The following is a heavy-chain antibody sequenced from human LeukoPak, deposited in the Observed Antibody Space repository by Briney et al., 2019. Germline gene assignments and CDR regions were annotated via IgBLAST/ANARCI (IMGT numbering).Heavy chain of an antibody. J-gene: IGHJ5*02. CDR2: ISSSSSYI. CDR3: ARDNPHYYGSGSYPTFDP. CDR1: GFTFSSYE. D-gene: IGHD3-10*01. Sequence: GGSLRLSCAASGFTFSSYEMNWVRQAPGKGLEWVSSISSSSSYIYYADSVKGRFTISRDNAKNSLYLQMNSLRAEDTAVYYCARDNPHYYGSGSYPTFDPWGQGTLVTVSS. V-gene: IGHV3-21*01.